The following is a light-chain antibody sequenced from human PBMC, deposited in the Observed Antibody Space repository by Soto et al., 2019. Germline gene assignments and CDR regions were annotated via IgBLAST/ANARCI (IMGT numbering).Light chain of an antibody. J-gene: IGLJ1*01. CDR2: EVS. CDR1: SSDVGTYHL. CDR3: CSYAGSSTYV. V-gene: IGLV2-23*02. Sequence: QSVLTQPASVSGSPGQSITISCTGTSSDVGTYHLVSWYQQHPGKAPKLMIYEVSKRPSGVSNRFSGSKSGNTASLTISGPQAEDEADYYCCSYAGSSTYVFGIGTKLTVL.